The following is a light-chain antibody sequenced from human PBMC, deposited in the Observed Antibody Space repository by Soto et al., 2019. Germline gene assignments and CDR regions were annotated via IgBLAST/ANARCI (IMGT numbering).Light chain of an antibody. CDR2: KAS. V-gene: IGKV1-5*03. J-gene: IGKJ4*01. CDR3: QQYNSYPLT. CDR1: QSISSW. Sequence: DIQMTQSPSTLSASVGNRVTITCRASQSISSWLAWYQQKPGKAPKVLIYKASSLESGAPSRFSGSGSGTEFTLSISSLQPDDFATYYCQQYNSYPLTFGGGTKVDIK.